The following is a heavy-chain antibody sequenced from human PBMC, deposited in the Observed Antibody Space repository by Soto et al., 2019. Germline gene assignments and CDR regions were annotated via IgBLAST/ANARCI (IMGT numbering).Heavy chain of an antibody. Sequence: QVQLVQSGADVKKPGSSVRVSCKASGGSFNSHSFSWVLQAPGQGLEWVGTIIPIFNTSTYAERFQGRVTITADASTSTAYMDLSSLTSEDSAVYYCATDDTVMVGADSACDIWGQGTMVTVSS. D-gene: IGHD4-17*01. J-gene: IGHJ3*02. CDR2: IIPIFNTS. CDR1: GGSFNSHS. CDR3: ATDDTVMVGADSACDI. V-gene: IGHV1-69*18.